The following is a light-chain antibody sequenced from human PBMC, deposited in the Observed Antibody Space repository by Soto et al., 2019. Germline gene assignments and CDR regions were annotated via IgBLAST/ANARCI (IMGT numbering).Light chain of an antibody. V-gene: IGKV3-15*01. Sequence: EILMTQSPATLSASPGERATLSCRASQSVSNNVAWYQQKPGQAPRLLIYYASTRANGIPPRFSGSGSGTAYTLPISSRQSEDFVLYYYQQYNNSPPYTFGQGTQLEIK. CDR3: QQYNNSPPYT. J-gene: IGKJ5*01. CDR1: QSVSNN. CDR2: YAS.